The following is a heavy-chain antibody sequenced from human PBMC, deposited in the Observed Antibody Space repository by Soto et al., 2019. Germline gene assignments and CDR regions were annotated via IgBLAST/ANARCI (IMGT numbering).Heavy chain of an antibody. J-gene: IGHJ4*02. V-gene: IGHV1-8*01. D-gene: IGHD3-10*01. CDR2: INPNSGNI. CDR1: GDTFTTYD. Sequence: ASVKLSCTASGDTFTTYDINWVRQATGHGLEWMGWINPNSGNIGYAQRFQGRVTMTRDTAIRTAYMEVSSLRSDDTAVYYCARGRASGSYYLLDYWGQGTLVTVSS. CDR3: ARGRASGSYYLLDY.